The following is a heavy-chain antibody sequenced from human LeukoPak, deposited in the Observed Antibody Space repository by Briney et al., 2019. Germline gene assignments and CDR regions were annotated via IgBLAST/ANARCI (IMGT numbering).Heavy chain of an antibody. J-gene: IGHJ4*02. CDR2: IFQSVST. CDR1: GYSISGGYY. Sequence: PSETLSLTCTVSGYSISGGYYWGRIRQPPGKGLEWIGTIFQSVSTYYNPSLKSRVTTSVDTSKNQFSLKLSSVTAADTAVYYCARNHSNGFDFWSQGTLVTVSS. D-gene: IGHD6-19*01. CDR3: ARNHSNGFDF. V-gene: IGHV4-38-2*02.